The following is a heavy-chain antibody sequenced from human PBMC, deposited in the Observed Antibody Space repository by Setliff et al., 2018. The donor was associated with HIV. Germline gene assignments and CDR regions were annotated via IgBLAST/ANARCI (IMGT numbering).Heavy chain of an antibody. CDR3: ARDPQDTRGWYIYYFDY. J-gene: IGHJ4*03. CDR2: INPSGGST. D-gene: IGHD6-19*01. V-gene: IGHV1-46*01. Sequence: ASVKVSCKASGYTFTSYYMHWVRQAPGQGLEWMGMINPSGGSTSYAQKFQGRVTMTRDTSTSTVYMELSSLRSEDTAVYYCARDPQDTRGWYIYYFDYWGQGTMVTVSS. CDR1: GYTFTSYY.